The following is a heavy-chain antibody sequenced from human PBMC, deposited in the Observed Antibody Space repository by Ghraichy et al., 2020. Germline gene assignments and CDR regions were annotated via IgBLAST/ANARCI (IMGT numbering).Heavy chain of an antibody. CDR2: ISWNSGSI. J-gene: IGHJ6*02. D-gene: IGHD1-26*01. CDR3: AKDSGWELLSKGEYGMDV. V-gene: IGHV3-9*01. CDR1: GFTFDDYA. Sequence: GGSLRLSCAASGFTFDDYAMHWVRQAPGKGLEWVSGISWNSGSIGYADSVKGRFTISRDNAKNSLYLQMNSLRAEDTALYYCAKDSGWELLSKGEYGMDVWGQGTTVTVSS.